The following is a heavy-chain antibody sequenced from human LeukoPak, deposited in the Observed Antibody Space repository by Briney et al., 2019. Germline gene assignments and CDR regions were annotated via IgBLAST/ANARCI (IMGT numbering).Heavy chain of an antibody. CDR2: IYYSGST. V-gene: IGHV4-39*01. J-gene: IGHJ4*02. D-gene: IGHD3-3*01. CDR1: GGSISSSSYY. Sequence: SETLSLTCTVSGGSISSSSYYWGWIRQPPGKGLEWIGSIYYSGSTYYNPSLKSRVTISVDTSKNQFSLKLSSVTAADTAVYYCARSGLEWLLYYFDYWGQGTLFTVSS. CDR3: ARSGLEWLLYYFDY.